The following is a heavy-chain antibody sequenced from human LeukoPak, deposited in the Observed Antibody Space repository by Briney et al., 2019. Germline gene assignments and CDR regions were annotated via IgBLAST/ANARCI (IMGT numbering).Heavy chain of an antibody. CDR2: IYSGGST. V-gene: IGHV3-53*05. CDR1: GFTVSSNY. Sequence: GGSLRLSCAASGFTVSSNYMSWVRQAPGKGLEWVSVIYSGGSTYYADSVKGRFTISRDNSKNSLYLQMNSLRAEDTAVYYCARDRWFGESIPLYYFDYWGQGTLVTVSS. D-gene: IGHD3-10*01. J-gene: IGHJ4*02. CDR3: ARDRWFGESIPLYYFDY.